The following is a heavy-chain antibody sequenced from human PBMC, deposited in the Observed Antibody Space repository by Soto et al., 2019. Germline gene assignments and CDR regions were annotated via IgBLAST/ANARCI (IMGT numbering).Heavy chain of an antibody. CDR3: ARRIERSTGNYHLDY. V-gene: IGHV5-51*01. CDR1: GYTFTSYW. Sequence: PGESLKISCKGSGYTFTSYWIGWVRQMPGKGLEWMGIIYPGDSDTRYSPSFRGQVTISADKSISTAYLQWSSLKASDTAMYYCARRIERSTGNYHLDYWGQGTLVTAPQ. J-gene: IGHJ4*02. D-gene: IGHD3-10*01. CDR2: IYPGDSDT.